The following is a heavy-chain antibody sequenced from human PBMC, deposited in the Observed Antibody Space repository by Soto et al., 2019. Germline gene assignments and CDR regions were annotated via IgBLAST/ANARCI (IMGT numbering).Heavy chain of an antibody. CDR1: GYSFTSYW. CDR2: IYPGESDT. J-gene: IGHJ6*02. CDR3: ERTSAAGEYYYGMDV. D-gene: IGHD6-13*01. V-gene: IGHV5-51*01. Sequence: EVQRVQSGAEVKKPGGSLKSSCKGSGYSFTSYWIGWVRQMPGKGLEWMGIIYPGESDTRYSPSFQGQVTISADKSSRTAYLQWSSLKASDTAMYYCERTSAAGEYYYGMDVWGQGTTVTLSS.